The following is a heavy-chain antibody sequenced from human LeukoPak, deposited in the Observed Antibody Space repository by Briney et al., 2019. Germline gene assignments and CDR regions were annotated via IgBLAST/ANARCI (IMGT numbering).Heavy chain of an antibody. V-gene: IGHV1-18*01. J-gene: IGHJ3*02. CDR2: ISAYNGNT. CDR1: GYTFTSYG. CDR3: AREESLFPITMIVVVTPGGAFDI. D-gene: IGHD3-22*01. Sequence: SVKVSCKASGYTFTSYGISWVRQAPGQGLEWMGRISAYNGNTNYAQKLQGRVTMTTDTSTSTAYMELRSLRSDDTAVYYCAREESLFPITMIVVVTPGGAFDIWGQGTMVTVSS.